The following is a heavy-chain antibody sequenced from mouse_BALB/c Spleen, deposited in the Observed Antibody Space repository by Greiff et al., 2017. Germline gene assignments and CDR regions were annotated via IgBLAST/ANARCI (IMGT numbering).Heavy chain of an antibody. J-gene: IGHJ4*01. Sequence: VQLQESGPDLVAPSQSLSITCTVSGFSLTSYGVHWVRQPPGKGLEWLVVIWSDGSTTYNSALKSRLSISTDNSKSQVFLKMNSLQTDDTAMYYCARQGRITTGMDYWGQGTSVTVSS. V-gene: IGHV2-6-2*01. CDR3: ARQGRITTGMDY. D-gene: IGHD2-4*01. CDR1: GFSLTSYG. CDR2: IWSDGST.